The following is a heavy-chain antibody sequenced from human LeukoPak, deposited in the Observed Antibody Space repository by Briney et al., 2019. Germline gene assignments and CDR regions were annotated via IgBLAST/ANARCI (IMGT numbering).Heavy chain of an antibody. V-gene: IGHV1-69*13. J-gene: IGHJ5*02. CDR2: IIPISGTT. CDR1: GGTFTSYA. CDR3: ARKLRLGGNWYDP. Sequence: SVKVSCKTSGGTFTSYAITWVRQAPGQGLEWMGKIIPISGTTNYAQKFQGRVTFTADESTSTAYMELSSLRSEDTALYYCARKLRLGGNWYDPWGQGTLVTVSS. D-gene: IGHD1-26*01.